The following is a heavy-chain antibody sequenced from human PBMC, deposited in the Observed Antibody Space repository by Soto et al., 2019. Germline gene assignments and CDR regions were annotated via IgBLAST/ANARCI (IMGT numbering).Heavy chain of an antibody. J-gene: IGHJ4*02. V-gene: IGHV3-23*01. CDR1: GFPFSSYA. Sequence: VQLLESGGSLVQPGGSLTLSCAASGFPFSSYAMSWVRQTPEKGLEWVAGISGGGNDRYYADFVQGRFTFSRDNSRNILYLQMNSLRADDTAISFCARSLFMVAPDNEPFDYWGQGTLVTVSS. CDR3: ARSLFMVAPDNEPFDY. CDR2: ISGGGNDR. D-gene: IGHD5-12*01.